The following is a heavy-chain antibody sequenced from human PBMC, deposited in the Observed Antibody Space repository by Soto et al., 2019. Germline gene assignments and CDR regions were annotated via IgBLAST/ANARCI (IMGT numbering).Heavy chain of an antibody. Sequence: QVQLQESGPGLVKPSETLSLACTVSGGSFGNYYWSWIRQPPGKGLEWIGYIYYRGSTNYNPALKSRPTISIATSKHQLALRLSSVTAADSAVYYCATGLFVPDNYFYYGVDVWGHGTAVTISS. D-gene: IGHD2-21*01. CDR3: ATGLFVPDNYFYYGVDV. CDR2: IYYRGST. CDR1: GGSFGNYY. J-gene: IGHJ6*02. V-gene: IGHV4-59*01.